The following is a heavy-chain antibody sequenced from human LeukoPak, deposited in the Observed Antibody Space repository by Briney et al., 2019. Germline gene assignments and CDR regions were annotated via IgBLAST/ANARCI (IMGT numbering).Heavy chain of an antibody. CDR1: GYTFTSYA. D-gene: IGHD2-15*01. CDR2: INAGNGNT. CDR3: ARHLGYCSGGSCYGAFDI. J-gene: IGHJ3*02. V-gene: IGHV1-3*01. Sequence: GASVKVSCKASGYTFTSYAMHWVRQAPGQRLEWMGWINAGNGNTKYSQKFQGRVTLTTDTSTSTACMELRSLRSDDTAVYYCARHLGYCSGGSCYGAFDIWGQGTMVTVSS.